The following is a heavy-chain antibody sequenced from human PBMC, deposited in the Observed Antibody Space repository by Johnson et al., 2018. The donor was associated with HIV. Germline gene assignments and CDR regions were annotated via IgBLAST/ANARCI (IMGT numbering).Heavy chain of an antibody. CDR3: ARDRSPYSMVSLGGI. V-gene: IGHV3-30*19. CDR2: IPYDGSNK. J-gene: IGHJ3*02. CDR1: GFTFSTYG. D-gene: IGHD5/OR15-5a*01. Sequence: QVQVVESGGGVVQPGRSLRLSCAASGFTFSTYGMHWVRQAPGKGLEWVAVIPYDGSNKSYADSVKGRITVSSDNSKNTLSLQMDSLRHEDMAWYYCARDRSPYSMVSLGGIWGQGTMVTVSS.